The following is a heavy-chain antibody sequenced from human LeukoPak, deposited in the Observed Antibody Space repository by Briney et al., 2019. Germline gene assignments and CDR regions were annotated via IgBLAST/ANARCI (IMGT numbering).Heavy chain of an antibody. CDR2: IYYTGST. D-gene: IGHD3-10*01. CDR1: GASFSSYY. Sequence: PSETLSLTCTVSGASFSSYYWGWIRQPPGKGLEWIGYIYYTGSTNYNPSLRSRVTMSVDTSKNQFSLKLNSVTAADTAVYYCATSFSLYYYYMDVWGKGTTVTVSS. J-gene: IGHJ6*03. V-gene: IGHV4-59*01. CDR3: ATSFSLYYYYMDV.